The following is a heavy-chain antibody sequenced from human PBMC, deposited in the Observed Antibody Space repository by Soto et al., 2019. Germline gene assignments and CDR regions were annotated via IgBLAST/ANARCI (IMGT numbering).Heavy chain of an antibody. V-gene: IGHV1-3*01. J-gene: IGHJ4*02. D-gene: IGHD3-22*01. CDR3: AKDTYYYDSSGYYIFDS. CDR1: GYTFTNYA. CDR2: INAGNGKT. Sequence: ASVKVSCKASGYTFTNYAIHWVRQAPGQRLEWMGWINAGNGKTKYSQNFQGRFTISRDNSKNTLYLQMNSLRAEDTAVYYCAKDTYYYDSSGYYIFDSWGQGTLVTVSS.